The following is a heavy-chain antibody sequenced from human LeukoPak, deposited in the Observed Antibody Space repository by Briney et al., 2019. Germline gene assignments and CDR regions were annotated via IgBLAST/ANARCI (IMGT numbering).Heavy chain of an antibody. D-gene: IGHD1-26*01. CDR3: ARGLVGAYYYYYMDV. Sequence: ASVKVSCKASGYTFTSYDINWVRQATGQGLEWMGWMNPNSGNTGYAQKFQGRVTITRNTSISTAYMELSSLRSEDTAVYYCARGLVGAYYYYYMDVWGKGTTVTVSS. J-gene: IGHJ6*03. V-gene: IGHV1-8*03. CDR1: GYTFTSYD. CDR2: MNPNSGNT.